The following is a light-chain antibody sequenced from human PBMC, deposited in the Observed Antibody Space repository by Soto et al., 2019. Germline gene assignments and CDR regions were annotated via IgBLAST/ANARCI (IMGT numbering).Light chain of an antibody. J-gene: IGKJ1*01. Sequence: DIVLTQSPGTLSLSPGERATLSCRASQSVSNFYLAWYQQNPGQAPRLLIYDASTSATGIPGRFSGSGSGTDFTLTISRLEPEDFAVYYCQHYGSSRTFGQGTKVEIK. CDR1: QSVSNFY. CDR2: DAS. V-gene: IGKV3-20*01. CDR3: QHYGSSRT.